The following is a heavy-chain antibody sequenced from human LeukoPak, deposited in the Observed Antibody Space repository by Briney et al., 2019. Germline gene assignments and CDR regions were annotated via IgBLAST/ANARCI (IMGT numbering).Heavy chain of an antibody. CDR3: ATPSRGGYQGLDI. V-gene: IGHV4-39*01. CDR1: GGSISSNKYY. D-gene: IGHD3-16*01. J-gene: IGHJ3*02. CDR2: IYYSGSN. Sequence: IPSETLSLTCTVSGGSISSNKYYWGWSRQPPGKGLEWIGSIYYSGSNYYNPTLKSRVTIFVDTSKNQFSLKLSSVTAADTAVYYCATPSRGGYQGLDIWGQGTMVTVSS.